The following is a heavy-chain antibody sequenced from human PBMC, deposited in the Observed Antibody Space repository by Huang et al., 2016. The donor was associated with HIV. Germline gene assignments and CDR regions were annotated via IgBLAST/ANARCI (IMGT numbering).Heavy chain of an antibody. J-gene: IGHJ4*02. CDR3: ARRSSPGRYFDY. V-gene: IGHV4-59*01. D-gene: IGHD6-13*01. Sequence: QVQLQESGPGLVKPSETLSLTCTVSGGSISSYYWSWIRQPPGKGLEWIGYIYYSGSTNYNPACQSRVTISVDTSKNQFSLKLSSVTAADTAVYYCARRSSPGRYFDYWGQGTLVTVSS. CDR1: GGSISSYY. CDR2: IYYSGST.